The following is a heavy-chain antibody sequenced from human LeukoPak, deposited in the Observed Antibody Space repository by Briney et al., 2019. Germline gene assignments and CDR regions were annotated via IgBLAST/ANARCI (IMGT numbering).Heavy chain of an antibody. Sequence: GGSLRLSCAASGFTFSSYWMSWVRQAPGKGLEWVANIKQDGSEKYYVDSVKGRFTISRDNAKNSLYLQMNSLRAEDTAVYYCARDSVVVVTASSYWYFDLWGRGTLVTVSS. V-gene: IGHV3-7*01. CDR1: GFTFSSYW. J-gene: IGHJ2*01. CDR2: IKQDGSEK. D-gene: IGHD2-21*02. CDR3: ARDSVVVVTASSYWYFDL.